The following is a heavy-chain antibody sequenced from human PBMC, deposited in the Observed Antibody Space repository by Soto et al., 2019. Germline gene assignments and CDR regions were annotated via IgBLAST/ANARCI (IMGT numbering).Heavy chain of an antibody. J-gene: IGHJ4*02. Sequence: SVNVSCKSSGGTFSSCSISWVRQAPGQGLEWMGGIIPIFGTANYAQKFQGRVTITADESTSTAYMELSSLRSEDTAVYYCARDLMITFGGVIALFDWGQGTLGT. CDR1: GGTFSSCS. CDR3: ARDLMITFGGVIALFD. V-gene: IGHV1-69*13. D-gene: IGHD3-16*02. CDR2: IIPIFGTA.